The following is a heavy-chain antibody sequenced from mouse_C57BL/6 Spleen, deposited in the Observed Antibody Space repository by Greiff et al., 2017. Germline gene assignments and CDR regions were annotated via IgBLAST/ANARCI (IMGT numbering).Heavy chain of an antibody. CDR3: ARGIRGNYGAMDY. CDR1: GYTFTSYW. D-gene: IGHD2-1*01. V-gene: IGHV1-55*01. CDR2: IYPGSGST. J-gene: IGHJ4*01. Sequence: VKLQQPGAELVKPGASVKMSCKASGYTFTSYWITWVKQRPGQGLEWIGDIYPGSGSTNYNEKFKSKATLTVDTSSSTAYMQLSSLTSEDSAVYYCARGIRGNYGAMDYWGQGASVTVSS.